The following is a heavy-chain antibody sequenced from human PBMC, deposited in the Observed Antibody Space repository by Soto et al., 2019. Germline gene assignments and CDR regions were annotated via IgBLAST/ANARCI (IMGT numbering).Heavy chain of an antibody. CDR2: IIPIFSTA. CDR3: ARDQALSGGFFDY. J-gene: IGHJ4*02. Sequence: QVQLVQSGAEVQKPGSSVKVSCKASGGTFSSYAISWVRQAPGQGLEWMGGIIPIFSTANYTQKFQGRVTITADKSTSTAFMELSGLRSEDTAVYFCARDQALSGGFFDYWGQGTLVTVSS. D-gene: IGHD1-26*01. V-gene: IGHV1-69*06. CDR1: GGTFSSYA.